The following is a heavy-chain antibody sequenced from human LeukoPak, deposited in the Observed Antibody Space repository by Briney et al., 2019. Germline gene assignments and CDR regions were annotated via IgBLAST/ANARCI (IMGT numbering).Heavy chain of an antibody. V-gene: IGHV3-7*03. CDR2: IKQDGSEK. Sequence: GGSLRLSCAVSGFTSSSYWMSWVRQAPGKGLEWVANIKQDGSEKYYVDSVKGRFTISRDNAKNSLYLQMNSLRAEDTAVYYCAKAPYCIGGSCRFDYWGQGTLVTVSS. CDR1: GFTSSSYW. CDR3: AKAPYCIGGSCRFDY. D-gene: IGHD2-15*01. J-gene: IGHJ4*02.